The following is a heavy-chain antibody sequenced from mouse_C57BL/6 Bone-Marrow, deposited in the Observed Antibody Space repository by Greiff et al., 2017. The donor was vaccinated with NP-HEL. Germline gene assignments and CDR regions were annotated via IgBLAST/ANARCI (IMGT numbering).Heavy chain of an antibody. CDR2: IWRGGST. V-gene: IGHV2-5*01. J-gene: IGHJ3*01. CDR3: AKTRTIYYDYDDGFAY. Sequence: QVQLQQSGPGLVQPSQSLSIPCTVSGFSLTNYGVHWVRQSPGKGLEWLGVIWRGGSTDYNAAFISRLSITKDNSKSQVFFKMNSLQADDTAIYYCAKTRTIYYDYDDGFAYWGQGTLVTVSA. D-gene: IGHD2-4*01. CDR1: GFSLTNYG.